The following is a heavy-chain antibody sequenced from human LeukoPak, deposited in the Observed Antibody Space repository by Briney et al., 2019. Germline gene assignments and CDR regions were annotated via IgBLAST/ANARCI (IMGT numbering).Heavy chain of an antibody. V-gene: IGHV1-18*01. Sequence: AASVKVSCKASGYSFTSYGVSWVRQAPGQGLEWVGWISAYNGNTKNAQKLQGRVTMTTDTSTSTAYMELRSLSSDDTAVYYCARMTAASGQSLSDYWGQGTLVTVSS. CDR2: ISAYNGNT. CDR3: ARMTAASGQSLSDY. J-gene: IGHJ4*02. CDR1: GYSFTSYG. D-gene: IGHD6-13*01.